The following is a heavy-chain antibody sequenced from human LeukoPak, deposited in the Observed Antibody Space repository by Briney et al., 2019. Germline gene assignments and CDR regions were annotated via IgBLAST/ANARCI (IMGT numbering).Heavy chain of an antibody. D-gene: IGHD6-13*01. CDR2: ISYDGSNK. J-gene: IGHJ4*02. CDR3: ARGKKAGYSSSWYLYY. Sequence: GGSLRLSCAASGFTFSSYGMHWVRQAPGKGLEWVAVISYDGSNKYYADSVKGRFTISRDNSKDTLYLQMNSLRAEDTAVYYCARGKKAGYSSSWYLYYWGQGTLVTVSS. CDR1: GFTFSSYG. V-gene: IGHV3-30*03.